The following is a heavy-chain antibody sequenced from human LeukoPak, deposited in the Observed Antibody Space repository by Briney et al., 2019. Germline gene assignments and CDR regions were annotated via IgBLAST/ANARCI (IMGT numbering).Heavy chain of an antibody. CDR3: ASTYYYGSGSWNWFDP. CDR1: GGSFSGYY. V-gene: IGHV4-34*01. CDR2: INHSGST. D-gene: IGHD3-10*01. Sequence: SETLALTCAVYGGSFSGYYWSWMRQPPGKGLEWIGEINHSGSTNYNPSLKSRVTISVDTSKNQFSLKLSSVTAADTAVYYCASTYYYGSGSWNWFDPWGQGTLVTVSS. J-gene: IGHJ5*02.